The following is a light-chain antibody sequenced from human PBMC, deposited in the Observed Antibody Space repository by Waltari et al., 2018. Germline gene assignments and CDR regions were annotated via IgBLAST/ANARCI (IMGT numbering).Light chain of an antibody. V-gene: IGLV3-19*01. CDR2: GKN. CDR3: NSRDSSGNHLV. CDR1: SLRSYY. J-gene: IGLJ2*01. Sequence: SSALTQDPAVSVALGQTVRITCQGDSLRSYYASWYQQKPGQAPVRVIYGKNNRPSGIPDRFSGSSSGNTASLTITGAQAEDEADYYCNSRDSSGNHLVFGGGTKLTVL.